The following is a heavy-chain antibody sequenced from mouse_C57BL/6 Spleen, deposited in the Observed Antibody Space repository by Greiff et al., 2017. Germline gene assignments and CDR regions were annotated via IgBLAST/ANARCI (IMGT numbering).Heavy chain of an antibody. J-gene: IGHJ1*03. CDR2: IYPRSGNT. Sequence: QVQLQQSGAELARPGASVKLSCKASGYTFTSYGISWVKQRTGQGLEWIGEIYPRSGNTYYNEKFKGKATLTADKSSSTAYMELRSLTSEDSAVYFCAREEIYYDYEEYFDVWGTGTTVTVSS. CDR3: AREEIYYDYEEYFDV. CDR1: GYTFTSYG. V-gene: IGHV1-81*01. D-gene: IGHD2-4*01.